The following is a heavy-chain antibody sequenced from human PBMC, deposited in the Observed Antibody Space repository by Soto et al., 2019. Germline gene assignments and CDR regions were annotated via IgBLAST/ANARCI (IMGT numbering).Heavy chain of an antibody. CDR1: GYTFTGYY. V-gene: IGHV1-2*04. D-gene: IGHD3-22*01. Sequence: SVNVSCKTSGYTFTGYYMHWVRQAPGQGLEWMGWINPNSGGTNYAQKFQGWVTMTRDTSISTAYMELSRLRSDDTAVYYCARGPYYYDSSGSSGDFDYWGQGTLVTVSS. CDR2: INPNSGGT. CDR3: ARGPYYYDSSGSSGDFDY. J-gene: IGHJ4*02.